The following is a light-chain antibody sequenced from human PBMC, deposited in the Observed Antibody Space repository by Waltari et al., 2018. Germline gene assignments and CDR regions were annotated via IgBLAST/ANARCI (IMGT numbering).Light chain of an antibody. V-gene: IGLV2-23*01. CDR3: CSYVGTNNYHL. J-gene: IGLJ2*01. CDR2: EDF. CDR1: RSDVGSYSV. Sequence: QSALTQPASVSGSPGQSVTLSCTEARSDVGSYSVVSWYQQRPGKAPNLLIYEDFKRPSGISNRFSGSKSGNTASLTISGLQADDEADYYCCSYVGTNNYHLFGGGTKLTVL.